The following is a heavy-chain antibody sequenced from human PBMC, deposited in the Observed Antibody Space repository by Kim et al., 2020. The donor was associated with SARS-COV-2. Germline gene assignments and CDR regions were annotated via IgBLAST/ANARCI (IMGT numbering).Heavy chain of an antibody. D-gene: IGHD5-12*01. Sequence: GGSLRLSCAASGFTFSSYGMHWVRQAPGKGLEWVAVIWYDGSNKYYADSVKGRFTISRDNSKNTLYLQMNSLRAEDTAVYYCARVKERWLQSEGFDYWGQGTLVTVSS. CDR3: ARVKERWLQSEGFDY. J-gene: IGHJ4*02. V-gene: IGHV3-33*01. CDR2: IWYDGSNK. CDR1: GFTFSSYG.